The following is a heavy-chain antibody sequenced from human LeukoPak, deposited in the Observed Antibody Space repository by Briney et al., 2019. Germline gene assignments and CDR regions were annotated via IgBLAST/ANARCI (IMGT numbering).Heavy chain of an antibody. CDR1: GDSVSSNSAA. J-gene: IGHJ4*02. Sequence: SQTLSLTCAISGDSVSSNSAAWNWIRQSPSRGLEWLGRTYYRSKWYNDYAVSVKSRITINPDTSKNQFSLQLNSVTPGDTAVYYCARGRPFGYYGSGSYYNYGTYFDYWGQGTLVTVSS. D-gene: IGHD3-10*01. CDR3: ARGRPFGYYGSGSYYNYGTYFDY. V-gene: IGHV6-1*01. CDR2: TYYRSKWYN.